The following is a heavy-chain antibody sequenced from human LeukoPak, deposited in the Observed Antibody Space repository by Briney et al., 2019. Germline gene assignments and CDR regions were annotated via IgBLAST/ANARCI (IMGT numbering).Heavy chain of an antibody. CDR1: GYTFTGYY. V-gene: IGHV1-8*03. J-gene: IGHJ6*03. Sequence: ASVKVSCKASGYTFTGYYMHWVRQAPGQGLEWMGWMNPNSGNTGYAQKFQGRVTITRNTSISTAYMELSSLRSEDTAVYYCARGAGYYYYYMDVWGKGTTVTVSS. CDR2: MNPNSGNT. D-gene: IGHD6-13*01. CDR3: ARGAGYYYYYMDV.